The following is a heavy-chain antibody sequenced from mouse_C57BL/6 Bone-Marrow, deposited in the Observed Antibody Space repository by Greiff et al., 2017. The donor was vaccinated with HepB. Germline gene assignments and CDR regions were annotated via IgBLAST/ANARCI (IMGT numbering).Heavy chain of an antibody. CDR2: LSSGGSYT. J-gene: IGHJ2*01. Sequence: EVKLMESGGDLVKPGGSLKLSCAASGFTFSSYGMSWVRQTPDKRLEWVATLSSGGSYTYYPDSVKGRFTISRDNAKNTLYLQMSSLKSEDTAMYDCARHPSYYDGSSPQFGYWGQGTTLTVSS. CDR3: ARHPSYYDGSSPQFGY. D-gene: IGHD1-1*01. CDR1: GFTFSSYG. V-gene: IGHV5-6*01.